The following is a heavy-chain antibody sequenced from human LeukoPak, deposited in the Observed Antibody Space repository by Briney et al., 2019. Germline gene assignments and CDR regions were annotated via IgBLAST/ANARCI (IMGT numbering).Heavy chain of an antibody. CDR1: GFTFSSFA. Sequence: GGSLRLSCAPSGFTFSSFAMNWVRQAPGKGLEWVSTITSTGSSTDYPDSVKGRFTMSRDNSKNTMWLQMNSLRADDTAIYYCAKGGPTVLDAFDMWGQGTMVTVSS. J-gene: IGHJ3*02. D-gene: IGHD4-17*01. V-gene: IGHV3-23*01. CDR2: ITSTGSST. CDR3: AKGGPTVLDAFDM.